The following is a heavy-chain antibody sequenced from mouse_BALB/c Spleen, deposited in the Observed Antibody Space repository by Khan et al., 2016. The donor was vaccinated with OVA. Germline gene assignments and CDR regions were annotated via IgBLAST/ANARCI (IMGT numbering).Heavy chain of an antibody. J-gene: IGHJ2*01. V-gene: IGHV3-2*02. D-gene: IGHD2-14*01. CDR3: AVSLFYYRYSFFDY. CDR2: ISYSGST. Sequence: EVQLQESGPGLVKPSQSLSLTCTVTGYSITSDYAWTWIRQFPGDKLEWMGYISYSGSTSYNPSLKSRISITRDTSKNRFSLQLSSVTTEDTATYYCAVSLFYYRYSFFDYWGQGTTLTVSS. CDR1: GYSITSDYA.